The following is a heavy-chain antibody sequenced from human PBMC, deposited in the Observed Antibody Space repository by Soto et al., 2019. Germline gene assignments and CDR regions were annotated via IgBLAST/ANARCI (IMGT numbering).Heavy chain of an antibody. Sequence: GPGPEVASETLSLTCGVSGGTIRSPDWWTWVRQPPGKGLEWIGEIFQSGSTNYTPSLESRVTISVDKSKNQFSLTLTSVTAADTAVYFCARGRGRYSSGWSWFDPWGQGILVTVSS. CDR2: IFQSGST. V-gene: IGHV4-4*02. CDR1: GGTIRSPDW. D-gene: IGHD6-19*01. CDR3: ARGRGRYSSGWSWFDP. J-gene: IGHJ5*02.